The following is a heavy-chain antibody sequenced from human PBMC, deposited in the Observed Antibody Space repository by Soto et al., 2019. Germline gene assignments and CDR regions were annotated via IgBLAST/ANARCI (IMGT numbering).Heavy chain of an antibody. CDR3: ARDPVGYVILTGYSPWAFDY. D-gene: IGHD3-9*01. Sequence: ASVKVSCKASGYTFTSYGISWLRQAPGQGLEWMGWISAYNGNTNYAQKLQGRVTVTTDTSTSTAYMELRSLRSDDTAVYFCARDPVGYVILTGYSPWAFDYWG. J-gene: IGHJ4*01. CDR1: GYTFTSYG. CDR2: ISAYNGNT. V-gene: IGHV1-18*01.